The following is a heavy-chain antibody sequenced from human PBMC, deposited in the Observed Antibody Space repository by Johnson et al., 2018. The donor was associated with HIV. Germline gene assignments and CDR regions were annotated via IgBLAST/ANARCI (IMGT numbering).Heavy chain of an antibody. CDR3: ARVAMAVAYLENAFDI. CDR1: GFTVSSNY. CDR2: IYSGCST. V-gene: IGHV3-66*01. Sequence: VQLLESGGGLVQPGGSLRLSCAASGFTVSSNYMSWVRQAPGKGLEWVSVIYSGCSTYYADSVKGRFTISRGNSKNTLYLQMNSLRAEDTAVYYCARVAMAVAYLENAFDIWGQGTMVTVSS. D-gene: IGHD6-19*01. J-gene: IGHJ3*02.